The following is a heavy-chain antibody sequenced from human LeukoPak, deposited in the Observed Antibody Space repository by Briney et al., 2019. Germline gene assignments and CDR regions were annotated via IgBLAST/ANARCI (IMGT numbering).Heavy chain of an antibody. CDR3: ARGGGSTTFFDY. D-gene: IGHD1-26*01. CDR2: IYHSGST. V-gene: IGHV4-30-2*01. CDR1: GGSISSGGYS. J-gene: IGHJ4*02. Sequence: PSQTLSLTCAVSGGSISSGGYSWSWIRQPPGEGLEWLGYIYHSGSTYYNPSLKSRVTISVDRSKNQFSLKLSSVTAADTAVYYCARGGGSTTFFDYWGQGTLVTVSS.